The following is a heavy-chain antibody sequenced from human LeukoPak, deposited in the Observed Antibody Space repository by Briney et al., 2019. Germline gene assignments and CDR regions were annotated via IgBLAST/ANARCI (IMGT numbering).Heavy chain of an antibody. D-gene: IGHD3-16*02. Sequence: GASVKVSCKASGGTFSSYAISWVRQAPGQGLEWMGRIIPILGIANYAQKFQGRVTITADKSTSTAYMELSSLRSEDTAVYYCASAELTGRLGELSLYRGFDYWGQGTLVTVSS. J-gene: IGHJ4*02. CDR3: ASAELTGRLGELSLYRGFDY. CDR2: IIPILGIA. CDR1: GGTFSSYA. V-gene: IGHV1-69*04.